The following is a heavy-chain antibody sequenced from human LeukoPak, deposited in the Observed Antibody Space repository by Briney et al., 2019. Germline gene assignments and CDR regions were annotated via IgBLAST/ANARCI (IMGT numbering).Heavy chain of an antibody. J-gene: IGHJ4*02. CDR1: GGSISSSSYY. Sequence: SETLSLTCTVSGGSISSSSYYWGWIRQPPGKGLEWIGSIYYSGSTYYNPSLKSRVTISVDTSKNQFSLKLSSVTAADTAVYYCARDFGGSPFGYSYGYDYWGQGTLVTVSS. CDR3: ARDFGGSPFGYSYGYDY. D-gene: IGHD5-18*01. CDR2: IYYSGST. V-gene: IGHV4-39*07.